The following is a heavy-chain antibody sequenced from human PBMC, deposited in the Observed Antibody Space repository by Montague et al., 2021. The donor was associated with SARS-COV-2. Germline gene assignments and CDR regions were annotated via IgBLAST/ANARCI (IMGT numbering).Heavy chain of an antibody. CDR3: ARVGRQQLVRLSGMDV. D-gene: IGHD6-13*01. J-gene: IGHJ6*02. CDR2: IYYSGST. V-gene: IGHV4-39*07. CDR1: GGSISSSSYY. Sequence: SETLSLTCTVSGGSISSSSYYWGWHRPPPGKGLEWIGSIYYSGSTYYNPSLKSRVTISVDTSKNQFSLKLSSVTAADTAVYYCARVGRQQLVRLSGMDVWGQGTTVTVSS.